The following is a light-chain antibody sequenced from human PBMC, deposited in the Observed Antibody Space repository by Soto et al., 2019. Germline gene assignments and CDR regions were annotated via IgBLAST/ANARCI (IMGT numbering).Light chain of an antibody. J-gene: IGLJ1*01. CDR2: NSY. V-gene: IGLV1-44*01. CDR1: SSNIGSKT. Sequence: QSVLTQPPSASGTPGQRVTISCSGSSSNIGSKTVNWYQQLPGTVPKLLIYNSYQRPSGVPDRFSASKSGTSDSLAISGLQSEDEADYYCSSWDASLNGYVVGTGTKVTVL. CDR3: SSWDASLNGYV.